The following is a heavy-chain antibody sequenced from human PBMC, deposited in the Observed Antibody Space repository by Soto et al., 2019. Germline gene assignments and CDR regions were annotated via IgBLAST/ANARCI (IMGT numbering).Heavy chain of an antibody. V-gene: IGHV3-33*01. CDR2: IWYDGSNK. CDR3: ARDGYCSGGSCSATRGGWYYYYGMDV. CDR1: GFTFSSYG. J-gene: IGHJ6*02. Sequence: QVQLVESGGGVVQPGRSLRLSCAASGFTFSSYGMHWVRQAPGKGLEWVAVIWYDGSNKYYADSVKGRFTISRDNSKNTLYLQMNSLRAEDTAVYYCARDGYCSGGSCSATRGGWYYYYGMDVWGQGTTVTVSS. D-gene: IGHD2-15*01.